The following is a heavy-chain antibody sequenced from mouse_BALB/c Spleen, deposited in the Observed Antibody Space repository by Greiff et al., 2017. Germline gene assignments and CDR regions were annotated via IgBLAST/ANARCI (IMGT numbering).Heavy chain of an antibody. J-gene: IGHJ4*01. Sequence: VQLQQSGAELVRPGVSVTISCKGSGYTFTDYAMHWVKQSHAKSLEWIGVISTYYGDASYNQKFKGKATMTVDKSSSTAYMELARLTSEDSAIYYCARKLGYAMDYWGQGTSVTVSS. CDR1: GYTFTDYA. D-gene: IGHD1-3*01. CDR2: ISTYYGDA. CDR3: ARKLGYAMDY. V-gene: IGHV1S137*01.